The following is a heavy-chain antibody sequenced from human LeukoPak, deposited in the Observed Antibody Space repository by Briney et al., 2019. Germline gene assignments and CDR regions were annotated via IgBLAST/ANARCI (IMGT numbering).Heavy chain of an antibody. V-gene: IGHV3-23*01. Sequence: GGSLRLSCVASGFIFSSHGMSWVRQAPGKGLEWVSTVTSRSATHYTDSVKGRFTISRDNSKNTLYLLMNSLRAEDTAVYYCARDRASVSSSSSTRYYYYYGMDVWGQGTTVTVSS. D-gene: IGHD6-6*01. CDR3: ARDRASVSSSSSTRYYYYYGMDV. J-gene: IGHJ6*02. CDR1: GFIFSSHG. CDR2: VTSRSAT.